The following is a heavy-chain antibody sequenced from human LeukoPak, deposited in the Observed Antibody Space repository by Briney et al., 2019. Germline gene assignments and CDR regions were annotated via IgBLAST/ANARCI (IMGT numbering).Heavy chain of an antibody. CDR3: ARENHAKFDY. Sequence: PGGSLRLSCVDSGFTFSNYWMSWVRQAPGKGLEWVANINLDGTEKYYVDSVKGRFTISRDNAKYSLYLQMNSLRAEDTAVYYCARENHAKFDYWGQGTLVTVPS. V-gene: IGHV3-7*04. D-gene: IGHD1-14*01. CDR1: GFTFSNYW. J-gene: IGHJ4*02. CDR2: INLDGTEK.